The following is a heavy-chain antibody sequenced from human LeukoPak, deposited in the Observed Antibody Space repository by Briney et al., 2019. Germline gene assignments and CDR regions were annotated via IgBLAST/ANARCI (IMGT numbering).Heavy chain of an antibody. CDR3: ARSPGYCSSTSCQGYFDY. V-gene: IGHV3-23*01. J-gene: IGHJ4*02. D-gene: IGHD2-2*01. Sequence: GGSLRLSCAASGFTFSSYAMSWVRQAPGKGLEWVSAISGSGGSTYYADSVKGRFTISRDNSKNTLYLQMNSLRAEDTAVYYCARSPGYCSSTSCQGYFDYWGQGTLVTVSS. CDR1: GFTFSSYA. CDR2: ISGSGGST.